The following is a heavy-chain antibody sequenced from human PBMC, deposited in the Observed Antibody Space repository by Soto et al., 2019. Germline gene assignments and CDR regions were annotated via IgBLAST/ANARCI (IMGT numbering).Heavy chain of an antibody. Sequence: QVQLVQSGAEVKKPGASVKVSCKASGYTFTGYYMHWVRQAPGQGLEWMGWINPNSGGTNYAQKFQGSVTMTRDTSISTAYMELSRLRSDDTAVYYCARVQEYGGYYVYYFDYWGQGTLVTVSS. D-gene: IGHD5-12*01. CDR2: INPNSGGT. J-gene: IGHJ4*02. CDR3: ARVQEYGGYYVYYFDY. CDR1: GYTFTGYY. V-gene: IGHV1-2*02.